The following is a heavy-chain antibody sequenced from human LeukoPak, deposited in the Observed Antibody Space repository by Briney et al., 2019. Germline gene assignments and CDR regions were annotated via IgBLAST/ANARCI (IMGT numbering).Heavy chain of an antibody. Sequence: SETLSLTCTVSGGSTSSYYWSWIRQPPGKGLEWIGYIYYSGSTNYNPSLKSRVTISVDTSKNQFSLRLSSVTAADTAVYYCAREARTMSGYYFDYWGQGTLVTVSS. CDR3: AREARTMSGYYFDY. CDR2: IYYSGST. D-gene: IGHD3-10*02. CDR1: GGSTSSYY. V-gene: IGHV4-59*12. J-gene: IGHJ4*02.